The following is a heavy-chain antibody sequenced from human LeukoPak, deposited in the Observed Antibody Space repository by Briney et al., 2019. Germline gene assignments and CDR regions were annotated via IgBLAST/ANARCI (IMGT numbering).Heavy chain of an antibody. V-gene: IGHV3-30*04. CDR3: ARDSSAAGIGDFDY. CDR1: GFTFSSYA. Sequence: PGGSLRLSCAVSGFTFSSYAMHWVRQAPGKGLEWVAVISYDGSNKYYADSVKGRFTISRDNSKNTLYLQMNSLRAEDTAVYYCARDSSAAGIGDFDYWGQGTLVTVSS. J-gene: IGHJ4*02. D-gene: IGHD6-13*01. CDR2: ISYDGSNK.